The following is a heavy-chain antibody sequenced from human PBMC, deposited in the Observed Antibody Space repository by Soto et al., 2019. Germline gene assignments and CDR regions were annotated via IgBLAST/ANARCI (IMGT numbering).Heavy chain of an antibody. V-gene: IGHV4-39*01. J-gene: IGHJ6*02. D-gene: IGHD1-26*01. CDR2: IYYSGST. CDR3: ARIGVEAIAYYYYVMAV. Sequence: SETLSLTCTVSGGSISSSSYYWGWIRQPPGKGLEWIGSIYYSGSTYYNPSLKSRVTISVDTSKNQFSLKLSSVTAADTAVYYCARIGVEAIAYYYYVMAVWGQGTTVTVSS. CDR1: GGSISSSSYY.